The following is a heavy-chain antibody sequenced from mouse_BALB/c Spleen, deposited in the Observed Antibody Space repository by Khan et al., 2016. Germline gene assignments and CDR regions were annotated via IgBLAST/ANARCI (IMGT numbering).Heavy chain of an antibody. CDR1: GYTFSSYW. V-gene: IGHV1-9*01. Sequence: VQLQESGAELMKPGASVKISCKATGYTFSSYWIEWVKQRPGHGLEWIGEILPGSGSTNYNEKFKGKATFTADTSSNTAYMQLSSLTSEDSAVYYCASLFTTATYFDYWGQGTTLAVSS. D-gene: IGHD1-2*01. CDR3: ASLFTTATYFDY. CDR2: ILPGSGST. J-gene: IGHJ2*01.